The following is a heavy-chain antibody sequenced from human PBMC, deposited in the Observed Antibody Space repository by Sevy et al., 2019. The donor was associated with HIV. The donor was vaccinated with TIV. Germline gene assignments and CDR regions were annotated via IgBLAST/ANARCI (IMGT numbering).Heavy chain of an antibody. J-gene: IGHJ4*02. D-gene: IGHD3-16*01. CDR2: FDPEDGET. V-gene: IGHV1-24*01. Sequence: ASVKVSCKVSGYTLTELSMHWVRQAPGKGLEWMGGFDPEDGETIYAQKFQGRVTMTEDTSTDTAYMELSSLRSEDTAVYYCVTSQENTGQIGGTFDYWGQGTLVTVSS. CDR1: GYTLTELS. CDR3: VTSQENTGQIGGTFDY.